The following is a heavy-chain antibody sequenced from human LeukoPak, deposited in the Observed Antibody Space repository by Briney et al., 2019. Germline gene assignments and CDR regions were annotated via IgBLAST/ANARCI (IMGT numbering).Heavy chain of an antibody. CDR1: GFTFSSYG. Sequence: GGSLRLSCAASGFTFSSYGMHWARQAPGKGLEWVAVMWNDGSDKYYADSVKGRFTISRDNSKNTLYLQMNSLRAEDTAVYYCARIGGQAGYWGQGTLVTVSS. CDR3: ARIGGQAGY. CDR2: MWNDGSDK. J-gene: IGHJ4*02. D-gene: IGHD3-16*01. V-gene: IGHV3-33*01.